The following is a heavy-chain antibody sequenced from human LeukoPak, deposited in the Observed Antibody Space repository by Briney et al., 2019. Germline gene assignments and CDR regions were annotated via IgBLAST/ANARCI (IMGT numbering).Heavy chain of an antibody. Sequence: SVKVSCKASGGTFSSYTISWVRQAPGQGLEWMGGIIPIFGTANYAQKFQGGVTITADESTSTAYMELSSLRSEDTAVYYCARTSAAEVIYFDYWGQGTLVTVSS. J-gene: IGHJ4*02. V-gene: IGHV1-69*13. D-gene: IGHD6-13*01. CDR1: GGTFSSYT. CDR3: ARTSAAEVIYFDY. CDR2: IIPIFGTA.